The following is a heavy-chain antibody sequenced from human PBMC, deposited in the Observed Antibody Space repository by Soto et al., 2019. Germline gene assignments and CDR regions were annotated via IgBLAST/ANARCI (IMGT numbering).Heavy chain of an antibody. D-gene: IGHD6-13*01. CDR1: GYTFTNYG. CDR3: ARRHSSTLNRDWLDT. J-gene: IGHJ5*02. CDR2: IGPYNTNA. Sequence: QVQLVQSGAEVKEPGASVKISCKASGYTFTNYGFSWVRQAPGQGLEWMGWIGPYNTNAKYTQKPQGRVSMTTDSSTTTAYMELRSLRSDDTAVYYCARRHSSTLNRDWLDTWGQGTLVTVSS. V-gene: IGHV1-18*04.